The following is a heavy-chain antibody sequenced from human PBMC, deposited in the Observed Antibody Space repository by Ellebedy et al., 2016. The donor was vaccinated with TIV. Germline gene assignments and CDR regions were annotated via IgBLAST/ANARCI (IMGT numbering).Heavy chain of an antibody. D-gene: IGHD4-17*01. V-gene: IGHV3-23*01. CDR1: GFTFSSYV. CDR2: ISRSGDST. CDR3: AKDRDDDGDYVFDS. Sequence: GGSLRLXXTASGFTFSSYVMSWVRQAPGKGLKWVSGISRSGDSTYYADSVKGRFTISRDNPKNTLYLQMNSLRAKDTAVYYCAKDRDDDGDYVFDSWGQGTLVTVSS. J-gene: IGHJ4*02.